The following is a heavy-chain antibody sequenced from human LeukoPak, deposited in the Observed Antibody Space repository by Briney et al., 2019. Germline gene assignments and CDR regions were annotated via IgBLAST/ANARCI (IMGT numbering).Heavy chain of an antibody. D-gene: IGHD1-26*01. CDR3: ARDPYSGSYSDYYYYMDV. CDR2: ISWSSGSI. V-gene: IGHV3-9*01. J-gene: IGHJ6*03. Sequence: GGSLRLSCAASGFTFDDYAMHWVRQAPGKGLEWVSGISWSSGSIGYADSVKGRFTISRDNAKNSLYLQLNSLRAEDTAVYYCARDPYSGSYSDYYYYMDVWGKGTTVTVSS. CDR1: GFTFDDYA.